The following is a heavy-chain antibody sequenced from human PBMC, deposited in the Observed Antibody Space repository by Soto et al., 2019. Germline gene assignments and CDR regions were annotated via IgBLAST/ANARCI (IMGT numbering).Heavy chain of an antibody. V-gene: IGHV4-4*02. CDR3: ARIAVVPAARDP. Sequence: QVQLQESGPGLVKPSETLSLTCDVSGASISSSHWWCWLRQPPGKGLEWIGEVYHSGSANYNPSLKSRVTMSVDKSKNQFSLRLSSVTAADTALYYCARIAVVPAARDPGGQGTLVTVSS. CDR2: VYHSGSA. J-gene: IGHJ5*02. D-gene: IGHD2-2*01. CDR1: GASISSSHW.